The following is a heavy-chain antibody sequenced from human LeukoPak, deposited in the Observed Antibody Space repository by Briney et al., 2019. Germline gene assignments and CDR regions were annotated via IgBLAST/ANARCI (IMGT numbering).Heavy chain of an antibody. CDR1: GFTFSSYG. J-gene: IGHJ6*03. V-gene: IGHV3-30*01. CDR2: ISYDGSKK. Sequence: GGSLRLSCPASGFTFSSYGMHWVRPAPGKGLEWVAVISYDGSKKYYADSVKGRFPISRDNSKNTLYLQMNSLRAEDTAVYYCARDSGDIVVVPAAKTNTHYYYYMDVWGKGTTVTVSS. CDR3: ARDSGDIVVVPAAKTNTHYYYYMDV. D-gene: IGHD2-2*01.